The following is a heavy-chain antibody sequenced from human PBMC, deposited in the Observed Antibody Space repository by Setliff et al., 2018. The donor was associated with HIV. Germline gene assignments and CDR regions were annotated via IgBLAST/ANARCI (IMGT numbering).Heavy chain of an antibody. CDR1: GVSFSGYY. Sequence: TLSLTCAVYGVSFSGYYWTWIRQPPGRGLEWIGEIIHSGGTNYNRSLKSRVTISVETSKNQFSLNLSSVTAADTAVYYCARGGLGVVGAIDYWSQGTLVTVSS. CDR3: ARGGLGVVGAIDY. D-gene: IGHD2-15*01. J-gene: IGHJ4*02. V-gene: IGHV4-34*01. CDR2: IIHSGGT.